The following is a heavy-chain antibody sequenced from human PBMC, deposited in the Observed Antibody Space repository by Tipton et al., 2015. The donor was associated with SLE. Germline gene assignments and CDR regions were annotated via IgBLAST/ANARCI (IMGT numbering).Heavy chain of an antibody. CDR3: ARQVASFDY. D-gene: IGHD5-12*01. V-gene: IGHV4-38-2*01. CDR1: GYSISKSYY. Sequence: TLSLTCAVSGYSISKSYYWGWVRQFPGKGLEYIGSILHSGSTHYNPSLQSRVTISVDTSKNQFSLKLNSVTASDTAVYYCARQVASFDYWGQGTLVTVSS. CDR2: ILHSGST. J-gene: IGHJ4*02.